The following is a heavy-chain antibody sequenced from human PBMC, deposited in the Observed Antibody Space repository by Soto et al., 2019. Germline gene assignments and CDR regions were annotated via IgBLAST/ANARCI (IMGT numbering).Heavy chain of an antibody. D-gene: IGHD4-17*01. CDR3: ANVPVSPCPEVTYGDYAGVYAFDI. V-gene: IGHV1-69*02. CDR2: IIPILGIA. Sequence: SVKVSCKASGGTFSSYTISWVRQAPGQGLEWMGRIIPILGIANYAQKFQGRVTITADKSTSTAYMELSSLRSEDTAVYYCANVPVSPCPEVTYGDYAGVYAFDIWGQGTMVTLSS. J-gene: IGHJ3*02. CDR1: GGTFSSYT.